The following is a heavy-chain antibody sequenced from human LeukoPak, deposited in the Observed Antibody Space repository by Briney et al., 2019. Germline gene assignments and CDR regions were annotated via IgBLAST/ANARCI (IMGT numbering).Heavy chain of an antibody. V-gene: IGHV3-30*01. CDR3: AREVDGSLIGRWFDP. CDR2: ISYDGSNK. J-gene: IGHJ5*02. D-gene: IGHD1-26*01. CDR1: GFTFSSYA. Sequence: PGGSLRLSCAASGFTFSSYAMHWVRQAPGKGLEWVAVISYDGSNKYYADSVKGRFTISRDNSKNTLYLQMNSLRAEDTAVFYCAREVDGSLIGRWFDPWGQGTLVTVSS.